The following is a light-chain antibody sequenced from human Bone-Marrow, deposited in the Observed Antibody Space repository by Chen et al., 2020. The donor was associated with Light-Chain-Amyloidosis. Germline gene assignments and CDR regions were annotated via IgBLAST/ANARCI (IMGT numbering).Light chain of an antibody. J-gene: IGKJ1*01. CDR2: AAS. CDR3: QHSYSTPRT. CDR1: QSISSY. V-gene: IGKV1-39*01. Sequence: DIQMTQSPSSLSASVGDRVTITCRASQSISSYLNWYQQKPGKAPKLLIYAASSLQRGVPSRFSGSGSGTDFTLTISSLQPEDFATYYCQHSYSTPRTFGQGTKVEIK.